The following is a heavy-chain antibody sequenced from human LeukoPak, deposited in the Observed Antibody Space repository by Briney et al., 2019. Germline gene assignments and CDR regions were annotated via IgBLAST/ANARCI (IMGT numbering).Heavy chain of an antibody. CDR3: AKSGAVRFDY. Sequence: GGSLRLSCAASGFTFSSYAMSWVRQAAGKGLEWVSSISGRDGSTYYADSVKGRFTISRDNSKNTLYLQMNSLRAEDTAVYYCAKSGAVRFDYWGQGTPVTVSS. D-gene: IGHD3-16*01. J-gene: IGHJ4*02. CDR1: GFTFSSYA. CDR2: ISGRDGST. V-gene: IGHV3-23*01.